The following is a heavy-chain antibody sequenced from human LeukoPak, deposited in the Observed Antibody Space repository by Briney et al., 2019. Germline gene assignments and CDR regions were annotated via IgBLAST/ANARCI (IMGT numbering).Heavy chain of an antibody. V-gene: IGHV1-24*01. CDR2: FDPEDGET. CDR1: GYTLTELS. Sequence: AAVKVSCKVSGYTLTELSMHWVRQAPGKGLEWMGGFDPEDGETIYAQKFQGRVTMTEDTSTDTAYMELSSLRSEDTAVYYCATSTPRDYYYYYYMDVWGKGTTVTVSS. CDR3: ATSTPRDYYYYYYMDV. J-gene: IGHJ6*03.